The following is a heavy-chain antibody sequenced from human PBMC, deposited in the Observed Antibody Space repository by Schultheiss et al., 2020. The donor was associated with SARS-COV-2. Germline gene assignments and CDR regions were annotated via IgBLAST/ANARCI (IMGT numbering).Heavy chain of an antibody. Sequence: GGSLRLSCAASGFTFSNYGVHWVRQAPGKGLEWVAFIWYDGSIKYYADSVKGRFTLSRDNSKNTVNLQMDSLKEEDTAVYYCALLHNYDFWSGITFDYWGQGTLVTVSS. D-gene: IGHD3-3*01. CDR3: ALLHNYDFWSGITFDY. V-gene: IGHV3-30*02. CDR2: IWYDGSIK. J-gene: IGHJ4*02. CDR1: GFTFSNYG.